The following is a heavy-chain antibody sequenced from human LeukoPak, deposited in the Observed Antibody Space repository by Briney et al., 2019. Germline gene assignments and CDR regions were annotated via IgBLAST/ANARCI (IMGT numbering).Heavy chain of an antibody. CDR1: GDSVSSNSAI. CDR3: ARDLRSTFDY. J-gene: IGHJ4*02. D-gene: IGHD4-17*01. CDR2: TYYRSKWYN. V-gene: IGHV6-1*01. Sequence: SQTLSLTCAISGDSVSSNSAIWNWISQPPSRGLGWLGRTYYRSKWYNDYAISVKSRITIKPDTSKNQFSLQLNSVTPEDTAVYYCARDLRSTFDYWGQGTLVTVSS.